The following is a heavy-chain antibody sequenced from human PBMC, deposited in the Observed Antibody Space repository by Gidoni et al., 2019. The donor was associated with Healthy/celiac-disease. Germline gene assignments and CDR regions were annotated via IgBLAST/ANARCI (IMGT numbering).Heavy chain of an antibody. D-gene: IGHD3-22*01. CDR1: GFTFSSYG. V-gene: IGHV3-30*18. Sequence: QVQLVESGGGVVQPGRSLRLSCAASGFTFSSYGMHWVRQAPGNGLEGVAVISYDGSNKYTADSVKGRLTISRDNSKNTLYLQMNSLRAEDTALYYCAKDLVTMIVVVYGMDVWGQGTTVTVSS. J-gene: IGHJ6*02. CDR2: ISYDGSNK. CDR3: AKDLVTMIVVVYGMDV.